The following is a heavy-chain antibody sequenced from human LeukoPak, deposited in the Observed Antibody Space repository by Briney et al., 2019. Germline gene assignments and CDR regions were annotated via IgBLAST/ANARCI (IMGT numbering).Heavy chain of an antibody. D-gene: IGHD6-19*01. CDR3: ARLDGTYSSGWYEDY. CDR1: GGSISSYY. Sequence: SETLSLTCTVSGGSISSYYWSWIRQPPGKGLEWIGYIYYSGSTNYNPSLKSRVTISVDTSKNQFSLKLSSVTAADTAVYYCARLDGTYSSGWYEDYWGPGTLVTVSS. J-gene: IGHJ4*02. CDR2: IYYSGST. V-gene: IGHV4-59*08.